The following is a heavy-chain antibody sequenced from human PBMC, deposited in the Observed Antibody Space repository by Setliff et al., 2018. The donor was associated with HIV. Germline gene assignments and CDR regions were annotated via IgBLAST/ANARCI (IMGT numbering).Heavy chain of an antibody. Sequence: GGSLRLSCAASEFTFSNYGMHWVRQAPGKGLEWVATISGDGSNKYYAGSVKGRFTISRDNCKNTLYLQMNSLRAEDTAVYYCASDFYDSGSYGNWGQGTLVTVSS. D-gene: IGHD3-10*01. CDR1: EFTFSNYG. CDR2: ISGDGSNK. CDR3: ASDFYDSGSYGN. V-gene: IGHV3-30*03. J-gene: IGHJ4*02.